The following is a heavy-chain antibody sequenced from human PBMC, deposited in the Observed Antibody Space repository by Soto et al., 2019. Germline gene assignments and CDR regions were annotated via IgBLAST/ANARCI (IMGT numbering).Heavy chain of an antibody. Sequence: SVKVSCKASGVTFSSYAISWVRQAPGQGLEWMGGIIPIFGTANYAQKFQGRVTITADESTSTAYMELSSLRSEDTAVYYCARETLGYCSSTSCLNWFDPWGQGTLVTVSS. D-gene: IGHD2-2*01. V-gene: IGHV1-69*13. CDR2: IIPIFGTA. J-gene: IGHJ5*02. CDR1: GVTFSSYA. CDR3: ARETLGYCSSTSCLNWFDP.